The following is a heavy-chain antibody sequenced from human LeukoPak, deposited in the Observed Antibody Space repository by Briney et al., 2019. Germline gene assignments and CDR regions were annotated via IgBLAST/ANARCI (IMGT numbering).Heavy chain of an antibody. CDR1: GYSMSSGYY. V-gene: IGHV4-38-2*02. D-gene: IGHD3-9*01. CDR2: IYHSGST. J-gene: IGHJ3*02. CDR3: ARLTGYRIESAFDI. Sequence: SETLSLTCIVSGYSMSSGYYWGWIRQPPGKGLEWIGSIYHSGSTNYNPSLKSRVTISVDTSKNQFSLKLSSVTAADTAVYYCARLTGYRIESAFDIWGQGTMVTVSS.